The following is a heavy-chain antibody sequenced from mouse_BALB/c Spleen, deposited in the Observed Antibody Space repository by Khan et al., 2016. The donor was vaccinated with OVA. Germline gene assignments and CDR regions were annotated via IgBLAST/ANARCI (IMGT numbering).Heavy chain of an antibody. D-gene: IGHD2-4*01. V-gene: IGHV1S56*01. Sequence: QVQLQQSGPELVKPGASVRISCKASGYTFTTYYIHWVKQRPGQGLEWIGWIYPGSINTKYNEQFKGKATLTADKSSSTAYMQLSSLNSGDSAVDFWARDDYFVGDAMDYWGQGTSVTVSS. CDR3: ARDDYFVGDAMDY. CDR1: GYTFTTYY. CDR2: IYPGSINT. J-gene: IGHJ4*01.